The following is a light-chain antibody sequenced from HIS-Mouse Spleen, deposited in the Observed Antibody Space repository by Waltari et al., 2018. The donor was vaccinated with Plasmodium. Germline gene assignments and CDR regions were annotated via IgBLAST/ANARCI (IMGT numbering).Light chain of an antibody. CDR3: QSYDSSNWV. J-gene: IGLJ3*02. V-gene: IGLV6-57*04. Sequence: NFMLTQPHSVSESPGKTVTISCTRSSGSIASNYVQWYQQRPGSAPTTVIYADNQRPSGVPYRFSGSIDSSSNSASLTISGLKTEDEADYYCQSYDSSNWVFGGGTKLTVL. CDR2: ADN. CDR1: SGSIASNY.